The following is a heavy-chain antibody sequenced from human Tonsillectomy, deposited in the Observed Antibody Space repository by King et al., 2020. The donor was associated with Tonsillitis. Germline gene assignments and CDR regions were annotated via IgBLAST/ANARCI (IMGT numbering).Heavy chain of an antibody. V-gene: IGHV5-51*03. D-gene: IGHD5-12*01. Sequence: QLVQSGAEVKKPEESLKISCKGSGYSFGSYWIGGVRQKPGKGLEWMGIIDPGDPDTRYSPSFQGQVTISADKSISTAYLQWSSLKASDTAMYYCARRMVATNAFDIWGQGTVVIVSS. J-gene: IGHJ3*02. CDR2: IDPGDPDT. CDR1: GYSFGSYW. CDR3: ARRMVATNAFDI.